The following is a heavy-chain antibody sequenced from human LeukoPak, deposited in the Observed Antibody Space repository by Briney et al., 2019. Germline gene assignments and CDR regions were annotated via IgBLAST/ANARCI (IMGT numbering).Heavy chain of an antibody. D-gene: IGHD3-10*01. V-gene: IGHV3-30-3*01. Sequence: GGSLRLSCSASGFPFSSYAMHWVRQAPGKGLEWVAVISYDGSNKYYADSVRGRFTISRDNSKNTLYLQMNSLRAEDTAVYYCARGAGTGYNYYGSGSYYNLLFDYWGQGTLVTVSS. CDR3: ARGAGTGYNYYGSGSYYNLLFDY. CDR1: GFPFSSYA. J-gene: IGHJ4*02. CDR2: ISYDGSNK.